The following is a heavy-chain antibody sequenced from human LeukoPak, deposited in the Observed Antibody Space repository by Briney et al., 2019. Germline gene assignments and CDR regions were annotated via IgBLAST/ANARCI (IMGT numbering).Heavy chain of an antibody. V-gene: IGHV5-51*01. Sequence: GESLKISCKGSGYSFTSYWIGWVRQMPGKGLEWMGIIYPGDPDTRYSPSFQGQVTISADKSISTVYLQWSSLKASDTAMYYCARRRGYMIRGVVFVDRDFDYWGQGTLVTVSS. J-gene: IGHJ4*02. CDR1: GYSFTSYW. CDR3: ARRRGYMIRGVVFVDRDFDY. CDR2: IYPGDPDT. D-gene: IGHD3-10*01.